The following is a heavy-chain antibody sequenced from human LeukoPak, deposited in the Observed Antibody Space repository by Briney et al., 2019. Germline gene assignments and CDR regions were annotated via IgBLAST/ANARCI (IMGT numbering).Heavy chain of an antibody. J-gene: IGHJ4*02. CDR1: GYTLNELS. CDR3: ATPNDYGDQAPFDY. D-gene: IGHD4-17*01. Sequence: ASVKVSCKVSGYTLNELSMHWVGQAPGKGLEWMGGFDPEDGETIYAQKFQGRVTMTEDTSTDTAYMELSSLRSEDTAVYYCATPNDYGDQAPFDYWGQGTLVTVSS. V-gene: IGHV1-24*01. CDR2: FDPEDGET.